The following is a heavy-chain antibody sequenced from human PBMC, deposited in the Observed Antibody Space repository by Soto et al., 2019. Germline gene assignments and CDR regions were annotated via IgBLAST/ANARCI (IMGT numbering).Heavy chain of an antibody. J-gene: IGHJ5*02. V-gene: IGHV1-69*13. CDR1: GGTFSSYA. CDR3: ARDRGSGSYYPRFGGPFDDP. Sequence: SVKVSCKASGGTFSSYAISWVRQAPGQGLEWMGGIIPIFGTANYAQKFQGRVTITADESTSTAYMELSSLRSEDTAVYYCARDRGSGSYYPRFGGPFDDPWGQGTLVTVSS. D-gene: IGHD3-10*01. CDR2: IIPIFGTA.